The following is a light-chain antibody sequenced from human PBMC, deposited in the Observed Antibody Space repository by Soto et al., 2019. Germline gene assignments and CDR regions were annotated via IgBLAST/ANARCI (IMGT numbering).Light chain of an antibody. CDR2: GAS. CDR3: QQYGSSPPIT. V-gene: IGKV3-20*01. CDR1: QSVSSSY. J-gene: IGKJ5*01. Sequence: EIVLTQSPGTLSLSPGERATLSCRASQSVSSSYLAWYRQRPGQAPRLLLYGASSRATGIPDRFSGSGSGTDFTLTISRLEPEDFAVYYCQQYGSSPPITFGQGTRLEIK.